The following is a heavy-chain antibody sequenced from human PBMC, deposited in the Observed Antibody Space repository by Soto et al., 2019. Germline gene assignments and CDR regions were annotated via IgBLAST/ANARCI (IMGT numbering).Heavy chain of an antibody. J-gene: IGHJ6*03. Sequence: ASVKVSCKASGYTFTSYDINWVRQATGQGLEWMGWMNPNSGNTGYAQKFQGRVTMTRNTSISTAYMELSSLRSEDTAVYYCARYYFCSGSYYNAYYRDVWAKVTTATVSS. CDR1: GYTFTSYD. D-gene: IGHD3-10*01. CDR2: MNPNSGNT. CDR3: ARYYFCSGSYYNAYYRDV. V-gene: IGHV1-8*01.